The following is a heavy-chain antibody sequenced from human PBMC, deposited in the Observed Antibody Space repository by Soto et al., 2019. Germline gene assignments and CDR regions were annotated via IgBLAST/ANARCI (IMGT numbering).Heavy chain of an antibody. CDR1: GYTFTSYY. CDR3: ARDLVVGATDYYYGMDV. D-gene: IGHD1-26*01. CDR2: INPSGGST. V-gene: IGHV1-46*01. Sequence: ASVKVSCKASGYTFTSYYMHWVRQTPGQGLEWMGIINPSGGSTSYAQKFQGRVTMTRDTSTSTVYMELSSLRSEDTAVYYCARDLVVGATDYYYGMDVWGQGTTVTVSS. J-gene: IGHJ6*02.